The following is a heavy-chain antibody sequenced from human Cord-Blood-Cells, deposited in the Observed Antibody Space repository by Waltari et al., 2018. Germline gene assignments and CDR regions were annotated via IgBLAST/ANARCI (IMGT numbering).Heavy chain of an antibody. CDR1: GLTFRYYY. V-gene: IGHV3-11*04. CDR3: ARPLGWDDAFDI. CDR2: ISSSGSTI. Sequence: QVQLVESGGGLVKPGGPLRLSCAYAGLTFRYYYMTWIRQAPGKGLEWVSYISSSGSTIYYADSVKGRFTISRDNAKNSLYLQINSLRAEDTAVYYCARPLGWDDAFDIWGQGTMVTVSS. D-gene: IGHD1-26*01. J-gene: IGHJ3*02.